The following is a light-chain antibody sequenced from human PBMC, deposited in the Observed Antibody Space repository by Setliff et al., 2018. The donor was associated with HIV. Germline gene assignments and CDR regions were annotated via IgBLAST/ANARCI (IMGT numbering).Light chain of an antibody. CDR3: SSYTSSSPLDV. V-gene: IGLV2-14*01. CDR2: EVS. CDR1: SSDVGGYNY. J-gene: IGLJ1*01. Sequence: SALTQPASVSGSPGQSITISCTGTSSDVGGYNYVSWYQQHPGKAPKLMIYEVSNRPSGVSDRFSGSKSGNTASLTISGLQTEDEADYFCSSYTSSSPLDVFGTGTKVTVL.